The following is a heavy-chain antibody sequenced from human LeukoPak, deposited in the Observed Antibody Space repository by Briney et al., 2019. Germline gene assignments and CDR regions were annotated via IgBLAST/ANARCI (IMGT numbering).Heavy chain of an antibody. CDR1: GFTFSSYS. CDR3: TTHLPYNY. J-gene: IGHJ4*02. D-gene: IGHD1-14*01. CDR2: ISSSSSSII. Sequence: GGSLRLSCAATGFTFSSYSMNWVRQAPGKGLEWVSYISSSSSSIIHYADSVKGRFTISRDNAKNSVYLQMNSLRDEDTAVYYCTTHLPYNYWGQGTLVTVSS. V-gene: IGHV3-48*02.